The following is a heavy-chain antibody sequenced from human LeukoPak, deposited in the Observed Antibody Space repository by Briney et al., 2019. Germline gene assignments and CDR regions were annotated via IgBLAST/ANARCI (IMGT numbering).Heavy chain of an antibody. Sequence: SETLSLTCAVYGGSFSGYYWSWIRQPPGKGLEWIGKINHSGSTNYNPSLKSRVTISVDTSKNQFSLKLSSVTAAETAVYYCARAKTGLYYYYGMDVWGQGTTVTVSS. V-gene: IGHV4-34*01. J-gene: IGHJ6*02. D-gene: IGHD3-10*01. CDR2: INHSGST. CDR1: GGSFSGYY. CDR3: ARAKTGLYYYYGMDV.